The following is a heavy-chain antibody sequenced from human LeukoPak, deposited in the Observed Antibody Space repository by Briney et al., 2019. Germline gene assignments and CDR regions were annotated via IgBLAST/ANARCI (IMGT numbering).Heavy chain of an antibody. CDR3: ATESVAGTFDY. J-gene: IGHJ4*02. D-gene: IGHD6-19*01. CDR1: GYTFTSYG. Sequence: ASVKVSCKASGYTFTSYGISWVRQAPGQGLEWMGWISAYNGNTNYAQKLQGRVAMTTDTSTSTAYMELRSLRSDDTAVYYCATESVAGTFDYWGQGTLVTVSS. CDR2: ISAYNGNT. V-gene: IGHV1-18*01.